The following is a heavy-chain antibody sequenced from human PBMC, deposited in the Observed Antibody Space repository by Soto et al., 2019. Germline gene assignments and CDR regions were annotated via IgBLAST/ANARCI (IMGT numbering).Heavy chain of an antibody. D-gene: IGHD6-19*01. V-gene: IGHV3-23*01. Sequence: EVQLLEAGGGLVQPGGSLRLSCAASGFTFNSSAMSWVRQAPGKGLEWVSTTSGGAGNTYYADSVKGRFTISRDNSKNTLYLQMNSLRADDTAVYYCAKGRYRIGWYDPDFDYWGQGTLVTVSS. J-gene: IGHJ4*02. CDR2: TSGGAGNT. CDR3: AKGRYRIGWYDPDFDY. CDR1: GFTFNSSA.